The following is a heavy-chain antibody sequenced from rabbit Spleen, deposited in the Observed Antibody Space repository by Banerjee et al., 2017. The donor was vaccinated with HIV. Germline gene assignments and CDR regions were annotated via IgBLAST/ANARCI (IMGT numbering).Heavy chain of an antibody. V-gene: IGHV1S45*01. J-gene: IGHJ6*01. CDR3: ARDTSSSFSSYGMDL. Sequence: QEQLKESGGGLVQPGASLTLTCIASGVSFSGDSYMCWVRQAPGKGLEWIACIDTGSSGFTYFASWAKGRFTISKPSSTTVTLQMPSLTAADTATYFCARDTSSSFSSYGMDLWGQGTLVTVS. CDR2: IDTGSSGFT. CDR1: GVSFSGDSY. D-gene: IGHD1-1*01.